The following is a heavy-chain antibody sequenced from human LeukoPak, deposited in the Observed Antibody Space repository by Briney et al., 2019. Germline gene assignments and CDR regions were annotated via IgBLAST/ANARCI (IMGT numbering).Heavy chain of an antibody. J-gene: IGHJ5*02. Sequence: PGGSLRLSCAASGFTVSSNYMSWVRQAPGRGLEWVSVIYSGGSTYYADSVKGRFTISRDKSKNTLYLQMNSLRAEDTAVYYCARVVPAANPDWFDPWGQGTLVTVSS. CDR1: GFTVSSNY. CDR2: IYSGGST. V-gene: IGHV3-66*02. CDR3: ARVVPAANPDWFDP. D-gene: IGHD2-2*01.